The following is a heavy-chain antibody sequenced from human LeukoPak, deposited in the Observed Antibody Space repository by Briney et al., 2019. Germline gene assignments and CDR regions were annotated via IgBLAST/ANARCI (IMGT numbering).Heavy chain of an antibody. CDR3: ARAPRIVVPAAISWFDP. V-gene: IGHV1-18*01. J-gene: IGHJ5*02. CDR2: ISAYNGNT. D-gene: IGHD2-2*02. Sequence: ASVKVSCKASGYTFTSYGISWVRQAPGQGLEWMGWISAYNGNTNYAQKLQGRVTMTTDTSTSTAYMELRSLRSDDTAVYYCARAPRIVVPAAISWFDPWGQGTLVTVSS. CDR1: GYTFTSYG.